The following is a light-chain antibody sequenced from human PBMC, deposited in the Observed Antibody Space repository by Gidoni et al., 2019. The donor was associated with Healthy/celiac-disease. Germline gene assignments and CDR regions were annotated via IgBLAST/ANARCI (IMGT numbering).Light chain of an antibody. V-gene: IGKV3-11*01. Sequence: ELVLTQSPATLSWSPGERATLPCRASQSVSSYLAWYQQKPGQAPRLLNYDASNRATGIPARFSGSGSRTDFTLTISMLDPDVLAVYCWQHHSNWLTFGEGTKVEIK. J-gene: IGKJ4*01. CDR3: QHHSNWLT. CDR2: DAS. CDR1: QSVSSY.